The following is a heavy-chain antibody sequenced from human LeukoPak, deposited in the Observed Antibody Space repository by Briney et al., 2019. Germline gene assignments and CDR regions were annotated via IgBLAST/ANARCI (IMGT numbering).Heavy chain of an antibody. D-gene: IGHD5-18*01. V-gene: IGHV3-30*03. CDR2: ISYDGSNK. CDR1: GFTFSSYG. Sequence: GGSLRLSCAASGFTFSSYGMHRVRQAPGKGLEWVAVISYDGSNKYYADSVKGRFTISRDNSKNTLYLQMNSLRAEDTAVYYCARERGYSYGVFDYWGQGTLVTVSS. CDR3: ARERGYSYGVFDY. J-gene: IGHJ4*02.